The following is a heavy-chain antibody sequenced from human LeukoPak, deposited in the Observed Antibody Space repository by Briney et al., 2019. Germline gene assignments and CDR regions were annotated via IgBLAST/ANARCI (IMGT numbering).Heavy chain of an antibody. J-gene: IGHJ6*03. V-gene: IGHV3-23*01. CDR3: AKVPYGEWYYYYMDV. CDR2: ISGSGGST. Sequence: GGSLRLSCAASGFTFSSYAMSWVRQAPGKGLEWVSAISGSGGSTYYADSVKGRFTISRGNSKNTLYLQMNSLRAEDTAVYYCAKVPYGEWYYYYMDVWGKGTTVTVSS. CDR1: GFTFSSYA. D-gene: IGHD4-17*01.